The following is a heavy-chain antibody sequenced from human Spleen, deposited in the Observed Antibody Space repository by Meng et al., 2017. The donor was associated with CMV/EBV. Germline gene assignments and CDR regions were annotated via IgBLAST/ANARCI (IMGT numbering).Heavy chain of an antibody. CDR1: GCIFCTSG. J-gene: IGHJ5*02. Sequence: CHASGCIFCTSGITWLRQAPGQGLEWMGWISAYNGNTHLAQKLQGRVTMTTDTSTSTVLMELRTLRSDGTAVYYCARHENLLEWFDPWGQGTLVTVSS. V-gene: IGHV1-18*01. D-gene: IGHD3-3*01. CDR3: ARHENLLEWFDP. CDR2: ISAYNGNT.